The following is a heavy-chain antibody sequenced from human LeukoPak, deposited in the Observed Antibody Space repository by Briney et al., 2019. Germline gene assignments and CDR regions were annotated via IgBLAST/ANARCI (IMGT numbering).Heavy chain of an antibody. V-gene: IGHV4-34*01. D-gene: IGHD2-15*01. CDR2: INHSGST. CDR3: ASRVVVAAIVY. J-gene: IGHJ4*02. CDR1: GGSFSGYY. Sequence: SETLSLTCAVYGGSFSGYYWSWIRQPPGKGLEWIGEINHSGSTNYNPSPKSRVTISVDTSKNQFSLKLSSVTAADTAVYYCASRVVVAAIVYWGQGTLVTVSS.